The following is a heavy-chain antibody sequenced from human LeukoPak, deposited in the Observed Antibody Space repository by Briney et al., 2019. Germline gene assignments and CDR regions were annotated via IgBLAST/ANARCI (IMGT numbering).Heavy chain of an antibody. CDR1: GFTFDDYA. CDR2: ISWNSGSI. V-gene: IGHV3-9*01. J-gene: IGHJ4*02. Sequence: GGSLRLSCAASGFTFDDYAMHWVRQVPGKGLEWVSGISWNSGSIGYADSVKGRFTISRDNAKNSLYLQMNSLRAEDTAVYYCASEHSGNYYRPFDYWGQGTLVTVSS. D-gene: IGHD1-26*01. CDR3: ASEHSGNYYRPFDY.